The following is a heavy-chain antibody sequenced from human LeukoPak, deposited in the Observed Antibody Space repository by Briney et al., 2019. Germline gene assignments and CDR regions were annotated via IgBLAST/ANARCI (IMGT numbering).Heavy chain of an antibody. CDR2: IYYSGRT. Sequence: PSETLSLTCTVSSGSISSRNYYWAWFRQPPGKGLEWIATIYYSGRTNKTPSLKSRVTLSVDTSKNQFSLQLSSVTAADTAFYYCVKDSNFGFWSGYYKGFDNWGQGTLVTVSS. D-gene: IGHD3-3*01. CDR3: VKDSNFGFWSGYYKGFDN. CDR1: SGSISSRNYY. J-gene: IGHJ4*02. V-gene: IGHV4-39*07.